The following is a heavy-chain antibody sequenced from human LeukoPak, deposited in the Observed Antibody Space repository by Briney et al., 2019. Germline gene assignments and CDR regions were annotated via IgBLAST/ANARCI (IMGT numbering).Heavy chain of an antibody. D-gene: IGHD2-2*01. CDR1: GGSFSGYY. J-gene: IGHJ5*02. CDR3: ARNGRRKFLTTVPAAIGRSWFDP. CDR2: INHSRST. Sequence: SETLSLTCAVYGGSFSGYYWSGIRQPPGKGLEWIGEINHSRSTKYKPSLKSRVTISVDTSKNQFSLKLSSVTAADTAVYYCARNGRRKFLTTVPAAIGRSWFDPWGQGTLVTVSS. V-gene: IGHV4-34*01.